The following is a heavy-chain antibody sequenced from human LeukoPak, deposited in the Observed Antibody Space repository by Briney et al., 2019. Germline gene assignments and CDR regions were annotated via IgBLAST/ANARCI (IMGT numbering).Heavy chain of an antibody. J-gene: IGHJ4*02. Sequence: GGTLRLSCAASGFTFSSYAMSWVRHAPGKGLEWVSAISGSGGSTYYADSVKGRFTISRDNAKNTLYLQMNSLRAEDTAVYYCAKLSTVTDYFDYWGQGTLVTVSS. CDR2: ISGSGGST. D-gene: IGHD4-17*01. V-gene: IGHV3-23*01. CDR1: GFTFSSYA. CDR3: AKLSTVTDYFDY.